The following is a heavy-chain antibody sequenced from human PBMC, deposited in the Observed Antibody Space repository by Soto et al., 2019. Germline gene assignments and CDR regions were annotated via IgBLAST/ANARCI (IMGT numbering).Heavy chain of an antibody. Sequence: ASVKVSFKASGYTFTSYGISWVRQAPGQGLEWMGWISAYNGNTNYAQKLQGRVTMTTDTSTSTAYMELRSLRSDDTAVYYCARGRGSYFSPIDAFDIWGQGTMVTVSS. CDR1: GYTFTSYG. CDR3: ARGRGSYFSPIDAFDI. D-gene: IGHD3-10*01. V-gene: IGHV1-18*01. J-gene: IGHJ3*02. CDR2: ISAYNGNT.